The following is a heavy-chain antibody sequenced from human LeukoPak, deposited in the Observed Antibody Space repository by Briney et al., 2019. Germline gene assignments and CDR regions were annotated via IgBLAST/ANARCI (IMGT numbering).Heavy chain of an antibody. J-gene: IGHJ6*02. D-gene: IGHD3-16*01. V-gene: IGHV3-53*01. CDR1: GFTFSSKW. CDR2: IYSGGST. CDR3: ARDPLGSNGMDV. Sequence: PGGSLRLSCAASGFTFSSKWMSWVRQAPGKGLEWVSVIYSGGSTYYADSVKGRFTISRDNSKNTLYLQMNSLRAEDTAVYYCARDPLGSNGMDVWGQGTTVTVSS.